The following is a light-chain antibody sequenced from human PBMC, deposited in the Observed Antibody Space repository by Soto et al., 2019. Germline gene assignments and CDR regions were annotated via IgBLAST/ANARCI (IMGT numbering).Light chain of an antibody. CDR1: QSVSRSY. V-gene: IGKV3D-7*01. CDR3: QQDYNLPRT. J-gene: IGKJ2*01. CDR2: GAS. Sequence: PGERVTLSSRASQSVSRSYLTWYQRKPGQAPRLLIYGASTRATSIPARFSGSGSGTDFTLTISSLQPEDFAVYYCQQDYNLPRTFGQGTKLEIK.